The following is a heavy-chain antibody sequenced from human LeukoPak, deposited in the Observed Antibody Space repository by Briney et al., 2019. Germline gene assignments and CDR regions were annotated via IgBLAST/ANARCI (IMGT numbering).Heavy chain of an antibody. V-gene: IGHV3-11*01. CDR2: ISSSGSTI. CDR3: TTIPPIYNTKNYGMDV. CDR1: GFTFSDYY. Sequence: GGSLRLSCAASGFTFSDYYMSWIRQAPGKGLEWVSYISSSGSTIYYADSVKGRFTISRDNAKNSLYLQMNSLRAEDTAVYYCTTIPPIYNTKNYGMDVWGQGTTVTVSS. D-gene: IGHD1-14*01. J-gene: IGHJ6*02.